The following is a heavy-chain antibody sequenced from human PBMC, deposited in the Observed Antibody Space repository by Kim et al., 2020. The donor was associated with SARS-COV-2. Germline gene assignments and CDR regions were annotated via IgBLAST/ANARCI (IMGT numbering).Heavy chain of an antibody. CDR2: IYYSGST. D-gene: IGHD1-26*01. V-gene: IGHV4-39*01. Sequence: SETLSLTCTVSGDSISSSSYYWGWIRQPPGKGLEWIGSIYYSGSTYYNPSLKSRVTISVDTSKNQFSLKLSSVTAADTAVYYCARCSVGADNWFDPWGQGTLVTVSS. CDR1: GDSISSSSYY. J-gene: IGHJ5*02. CDR3: ARCSVGADNWFDP.